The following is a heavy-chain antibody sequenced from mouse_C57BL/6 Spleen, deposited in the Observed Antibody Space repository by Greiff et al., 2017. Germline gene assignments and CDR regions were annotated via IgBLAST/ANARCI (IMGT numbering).Heavy chain of an antibody. Sequence: VQLQQSGPGLVQPSQSLSITCTVSGFSLTSYGVHWVRQSPGKGLEWLGVIWRGGSTDYNAAFMSRLSITNDNSKNQVFFKMNSLQADDTAIYYCAKTVTTPSNWYFDVWGTGTTVTVSS. V-gene: IGHV2-5*01. CDR1: GFSLTSYG. J-gene: IGHJ1*03. D-gene: IGHD1-1*01. CDR2: IWRGGST. CDR3: AKTVTTPSNWYFDV.